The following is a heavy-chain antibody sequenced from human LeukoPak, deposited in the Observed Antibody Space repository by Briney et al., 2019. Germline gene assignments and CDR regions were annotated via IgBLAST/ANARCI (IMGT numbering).Heavy chain of an antibody. V-gene: IGHV3-30*04. J-gene: IGHJ4*02. CDR2: MSYDGRNG. D-gene: IGHD3-10*01. Sequence: GGSLRLSCAVSGFTFTSYAIHWVRPAPGEGLGWVAFMSYDGRNGYYAGSSKHRLTISRDNSKNTLYLQMNSLRPDETAVYYCARDGDSAIRGVNFDYWGQGTLVSVPS. CDR3: ARDGDSAIRGVNFDY. CDR1: GFTFTSYA.